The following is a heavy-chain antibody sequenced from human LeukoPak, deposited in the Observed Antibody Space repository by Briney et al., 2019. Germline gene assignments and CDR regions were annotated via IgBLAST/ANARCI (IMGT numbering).Heavy chain of an antibody. CDR3: ARGYYDSSGYYRGFDY. Sequence: SETLSLTCTVSGGSISGYYCSWIRQPPGKGLEWIGYIYYSGSTNYNPSLKSRVTLSVDTSKNRFSLKLSSVTAADTAVYYCARGYYDSSGYYRGFDYWGQGTLVTVSS. V-gene: IGHV4-59*01. CDR1: GGSISGYY. CDR2: IYYSGST. D-gene: IGHD3-22*01. J-gene: IGHJ4*02.